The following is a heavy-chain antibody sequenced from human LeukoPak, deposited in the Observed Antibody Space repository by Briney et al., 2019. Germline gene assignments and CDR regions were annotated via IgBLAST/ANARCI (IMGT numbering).Heavy chain of an antibody. Sequence: ASVKVSCKASGGTFSSYAISWVRQAPGQGLEWMGGIIPIFGTANYAQKFQGRVTITADESTSTAYMELSSLRSEDTAVYYCAGDSSSWYKGLLNFDYWGQGTLVTVSS. V-gene: IGHV1-69*13. D-gene: IGHD6-13*01. CDR3: AGDSSSWYKGLLNFDY. J-gene: IGHJ4*02. CDR2: IIPIFGTA. CDR1: GGTFSSYA.